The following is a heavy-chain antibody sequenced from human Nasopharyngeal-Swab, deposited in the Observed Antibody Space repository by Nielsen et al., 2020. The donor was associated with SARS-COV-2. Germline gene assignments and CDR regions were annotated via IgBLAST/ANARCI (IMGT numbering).Heavy chain of an antibody. V-gene: IGHV3-21*01. CDR2: ISSSSSYI. CDR3: ASNFDISGYYYGAFDV. J-gene: IGHJ3*01. CDR1: GFTFSTYK. Sequence: GESLKISCAASGFTFSTYKMNWVRQAPGKGLEWISSISSSSSYISYADSVKGRFTISRDNAQNSLYLQLNSLRADDTAVYYCASNFDISGYYYGAFDVWGQGTMVTVSS. D-gene: IGHD3-22*01.